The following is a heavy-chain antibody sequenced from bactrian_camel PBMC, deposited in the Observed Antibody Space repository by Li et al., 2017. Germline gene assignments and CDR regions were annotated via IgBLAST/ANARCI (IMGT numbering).Heavy chain of an antibody. CDR1: GFSFSTYY. CDR2: IYSAGGDT. J-gene: IGHJ4*01. Sequence: HVQLVESGGGLVQPGGSLRLSCATSGFSFSTYYMNWVRQAPGKGLEWVSRIYSAGGDTYYANSVKGRFTISRDSTKNILFLQMDEVNTEDTAMYSCAASAGVRFGWVGCRLEQQDYHFWGQGTQVTVS. V-gene: IGHV3-2*01. CDR3: AASAGVRFGWVGCRLEQQDYHF. D-gene: IGHD6*01.